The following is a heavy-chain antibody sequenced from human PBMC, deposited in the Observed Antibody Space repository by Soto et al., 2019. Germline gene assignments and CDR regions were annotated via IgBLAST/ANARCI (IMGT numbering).Heavy chain of an antibody. CDR1: GFTFSSYW. J-gene: IGHJ6*02. CDR2: IKQDGSEK. V-gene: IGHV3-7*02. D-gene: IGHD3-10*01. CDR3: ARARGEPKTLGYYGMDV. Sequence: GGSLRLSCAASGFTFSSYWMSWVRQAPGKGLEWVANIKQDGSEKYYVDSVKGRFTISRDNAKNSLYLQMNSLRAEDTAVYYCARARGEPKTLGYYGMDVWGQGTTVTVSS.